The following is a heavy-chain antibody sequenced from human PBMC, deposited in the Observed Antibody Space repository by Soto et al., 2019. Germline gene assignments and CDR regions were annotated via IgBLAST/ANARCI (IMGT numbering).Heavy chain of an antibody. CDR3: ARDPSWFCFDS. Sequence: ASVKVSCKASGYTFTSYGISWVRQAPGQGLEWMAWINAGNGNTKYSQKFQGRVTITRDTSASTAYMELSSLRSEDTAVYYCARDPSWFCFDSWGQGTLVTVSS. V-gene: IGHV1-3*01. CDR1: GYTFTSYG. CDR2: INAGNGNT. J-gene: IGHJ5*01. D-gene: IGHD3-10*01.